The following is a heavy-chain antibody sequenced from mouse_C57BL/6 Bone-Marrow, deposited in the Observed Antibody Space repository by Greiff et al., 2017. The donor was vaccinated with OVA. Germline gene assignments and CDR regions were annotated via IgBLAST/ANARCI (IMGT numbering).Heavy chain of an antibody. CDR2: IDPETGGT. Sequence: QVQLQQSGAELVRPGASVTLSCKASGYTFTDYEMHWVKQTPVHGLEWIGAIDPETGGTAYNQKFKGKAILTADQSSSTAYMELRSLTSEDSAVDYCTRGYSNYYAMDYWGQGTSVTVSS. D-gene: IGHD2-5*01. J-gene: IGHJ4*01. CDR1: GYTFTDYE. V-gene: IGHV1-15*01. CDR3: TRGYSNYYAMDY.